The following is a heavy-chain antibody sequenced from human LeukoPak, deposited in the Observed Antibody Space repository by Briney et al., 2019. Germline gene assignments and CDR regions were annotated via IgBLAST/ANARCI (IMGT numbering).Heavy chain of an antibody. Sequence: GGSLRLSCAASGFSFSSYSMNWVRQAPGKGLEWVSCISSTSTYINYTDSVKGRFTISRDNAKNSLYLQMNSLRAEDTAVYYCATLGPTGGDFTYNWFDTWGQGTLVTVSS. CDR1: GFSFSSYS. CDR3: ATLGPTGGDFTYNWFDT. J-gene: IGHJ5*02. D-gene: IGHD2-21*02. V-gene: IGHV3-21*06. CDR2: ISSTSTYI.